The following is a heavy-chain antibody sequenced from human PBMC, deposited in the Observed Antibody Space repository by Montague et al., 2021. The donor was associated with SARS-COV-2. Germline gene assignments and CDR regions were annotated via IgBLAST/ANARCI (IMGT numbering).Heavy chain of an antibody. Sequence: SETLSLTCTVSGGSISSYYWSWIRQPPGKGLEWIGYIYYSGSTNYNPSLKSRVTISVDTSKNQFSLKLSSVTAADTAVYYCARGMHYYDSSGHYFDYWGQGTPVTVSS. CDR2: IYYSGST. D-gene: IGHD3-22*01. V-gene: IGHV4-59*01. J-gene: IGHJ4*02. CDR1: GGSISSYY. CDR3: ARGMHYYDSSGHYFDY.